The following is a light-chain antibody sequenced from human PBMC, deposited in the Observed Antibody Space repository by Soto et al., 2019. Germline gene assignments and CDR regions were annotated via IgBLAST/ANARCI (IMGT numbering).Light chain of an antibody. CDR3: QQYNAWPLT. CDR1: QSVSST. CDR2: GAS. V-gene: IGKV3-15*01. J-gene: IGKJ4*01. Sequence: EVVMTQSPATLSVSPGERATLSCKASQSVSSTLAWYQQNPGQAPRLLIYGASTRAAGIPARFSGSGSGTEFTLTISSLQSEEFAVYYCQQYNAWPLTFGGGTKGEIK.